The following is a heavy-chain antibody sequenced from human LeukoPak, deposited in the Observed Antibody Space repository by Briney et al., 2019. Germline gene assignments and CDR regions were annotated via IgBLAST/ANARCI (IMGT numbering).Heavy chain of an antibody. CDR3: ARVDSSGHYSDWYFDY. Sequence: GASVKVSCKASGYTFTSYGISWVRQAPGQGLEWMGWINPNSGGTNYAQKFQGRVTMTRDTSISTAYMELSRLRSDDTAVYYCARVDSSGHYSDWYFDYWGQGTLVTVSS. CDR1: GYTFTSYG. CDR2: INPNSGGT. D-gene: IGHD3-22*01. J-gene: IGHJ4*02. V-gene: IGHV1-2*02.